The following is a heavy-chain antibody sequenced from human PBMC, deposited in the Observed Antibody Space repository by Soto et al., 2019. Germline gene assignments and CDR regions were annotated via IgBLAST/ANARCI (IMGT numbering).Heavy chain of an antibody. CDR3: ARAEGLYYYDSSGPGYYYYGMDV. V-gene: IGHV4-4*02. D-gene: IGHD3-22*01. CDR2: IYHSGST. CDR1: GGSISSSNW. Sequence: SETLSRTCAVSGGSISSSNWWSWVRQPPGKGLEWIGEIYHSGSTNYNPSLKSRVTISVDKSKNQFSLKLSSVTAADTAVYYCARAEGLYYYDSSGPGYYYYGMDVWGQGTTVTVSS. J-gene: IGHJ6*02.